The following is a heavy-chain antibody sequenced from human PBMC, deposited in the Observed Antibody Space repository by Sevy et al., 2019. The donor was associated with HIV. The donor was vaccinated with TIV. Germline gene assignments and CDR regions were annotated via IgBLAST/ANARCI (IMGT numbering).Heavy chain of an antibody. V-gene: IGHV3-23*01. CDR1: GFSFDSYG. D-gene: IGHD6-19*01. Sequence: GGSLRLSCAVSGFSFDSYGMTWVRQAPGKGLEWVSAISGSGTRTYYADSVKGRFIISRDNSKNTLDLQMNSLRAEDTAVYYCAKQEGSGWYYYYYMDVWGKGTTVTVSS. CDR2: ISGSGTRT. CDR3: AKQEGSGWYYYYYMDV. J-gene: IGHJ6*03.